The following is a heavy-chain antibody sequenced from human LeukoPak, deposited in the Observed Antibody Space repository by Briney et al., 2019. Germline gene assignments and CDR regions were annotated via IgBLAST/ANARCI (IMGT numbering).Heavy chain of an antibody. V-gene: IGHV1-69*04. CDR3: ARSDGAYSRGPLDY. CDR2: IIPILGKA. CDR1: GGTFSSYA. J-gene: IGHJ4*02. D-gene: IGHD6-13*01. Sequence: ASVTLSCKASGGTFSSYAIRWVRQAPGQGLEWMGRIIPILGKANYAQKFQGRVKITADKSTSTAYIELSSLRSEDTAVYYCARSDGAYSRGPLDYWGQGTLGTGSS.